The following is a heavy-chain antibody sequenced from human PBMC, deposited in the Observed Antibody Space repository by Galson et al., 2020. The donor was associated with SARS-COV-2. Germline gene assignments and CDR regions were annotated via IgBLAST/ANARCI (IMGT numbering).Heavy chain of an antibody. D-gene: IGHD2-8*02. CDR1: GGSISSYY. V-gene: IGHV4-4*07. J-gene: IGHJ5*02. CDR2: IYTSGST. CDR3: ARYDLSTGLFDP. Sequence: SETMSLTCTVPGGSISSYYWSWIRQPAGKGLEWIGRIYTSGSTNYNPSLKSRVTMSVDTSKNQFSLKLSFVTAADTAGYYCARYDLSTGLFDPWGQGTLVTVSS.